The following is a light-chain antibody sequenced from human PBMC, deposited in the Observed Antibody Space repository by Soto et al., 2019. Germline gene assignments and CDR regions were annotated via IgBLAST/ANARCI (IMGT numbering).Light chain of an antibody. CDR3: QQYDSSRTWT. V-gene: IGKV3-20*01. Sequence: EIVLTQSPGTLSLSPGERATLSCRASQSVSSSFLAWYQQKPGQAPGLLIYGASSRATGIPDRFSGSGSGTDFTLTISRLEPEDFAVYYCQQYDSSRTWTFGQGTKVEIK. J-gene: IGKJ1*01. CDR1: QSVSSSF. CDR2: GAS.